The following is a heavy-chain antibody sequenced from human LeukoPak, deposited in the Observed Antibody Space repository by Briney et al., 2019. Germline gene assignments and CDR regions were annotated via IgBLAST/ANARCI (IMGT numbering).Heavy chain of an antibody. J-gene: IGHJ3*02. CDR1: GGSISNYF. CDR2: VYYSGST. CDR3: ARVLDLSKRGLDAFDI. Sequence: SETLSLTCIVSGGSISNYFWSWIRQPPGKGLEWIGYVYYSGSTNYNPSLKSRVTISVDTSKKQFSLKLSSATAADTAVYYCARVLDLSKRGLDAFDIWGQGTMVTVSS. V-gene: IGHV4-59*01. D-gene: IGHD3-16*01.